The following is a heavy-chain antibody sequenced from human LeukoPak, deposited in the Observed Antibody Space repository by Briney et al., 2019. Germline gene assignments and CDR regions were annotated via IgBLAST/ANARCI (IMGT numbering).Heavy chain of an antibody. J-gene: IGHJ5*02. CDR1: GYTFTGYY. D-gene: IGHD6-6*01. Sequence: ASVKVSCKASGYTFTGYYMHSVRQAPGQGLEWMGCINPNSGGTNYAQKFQGRVTMTRDTSISTAYMELSRLRSDDTAVYYCARDGSSSSLNWFDPWGQGTLVTVSS. CDR2: INPNSGGT. CDR3: ARDGSSSSLNWFDP. V-gene: IGHV1-2*02.